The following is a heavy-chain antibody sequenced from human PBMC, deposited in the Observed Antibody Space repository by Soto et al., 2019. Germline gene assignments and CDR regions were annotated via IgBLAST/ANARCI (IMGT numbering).Heavy chain of an antibody. CDR1: GFNFPTFW. CDR3: ARGDYDVLEY. D-gene: IGHD4-17*01. CDR2: IYPDDSDT. J-gene: IGHJ4*02. Sequence: GESLKISCKHSGFNFPTFWIAWVRQMPGKGLEWMGTIYPDDSDTRYSPSFQGQVTISADKSISTAYLQWSSLKASDTAMYYCARGDYDVLEYWGQGTLVTVSS. V-gene: IGHV5-51*01.